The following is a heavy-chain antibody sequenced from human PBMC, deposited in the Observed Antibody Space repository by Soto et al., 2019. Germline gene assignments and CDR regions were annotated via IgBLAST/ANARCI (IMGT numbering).Heavy chain of an antibody. J-gene: IGHJ3*02. CDR1: GYTFTSYD. Sequence: GASVKVSCKASGYTFTSYDINWVRQATGQGLEWMGWMNPNSGNTGYAQKFQGRVTMTRNTSISTAYMELSSLRSEDTAVYYCARREYYYDSSGYYYDAFDIWGQGTMVTV. CDR3: ARREYYYDSSGYYYDAFDI. D-gene: IGHD3-22*01. V-gene: IGHV1-8*01. CDR2: MNPNSGNT.